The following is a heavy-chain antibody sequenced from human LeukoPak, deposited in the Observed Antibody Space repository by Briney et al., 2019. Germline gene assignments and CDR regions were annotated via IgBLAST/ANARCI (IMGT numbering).Heavy chain of an antibody. J-gene: IGHJ4*02. D-gene: IGHD3-22*01. CDR3: ARKTPGNYPYDY. Sequence: GGSLRLSCAASGFTFSSSAMNWVRQAPGKGLEWVSASGTAGDTYYADSVKGRFTISRDDSKNTLYLQMTSLRADDTAVYYCARKTPGNYPYDYRGQGTLVTVSP. V-gene: IGHV3-23*01. CDR2: SGTAGDT. CDR1: GFTFSSSA.